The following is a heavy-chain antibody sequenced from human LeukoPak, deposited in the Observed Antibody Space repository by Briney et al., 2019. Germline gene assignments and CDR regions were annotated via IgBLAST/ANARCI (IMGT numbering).Heavy chain of an antibody. V-gene: IGHV1-18*01. CDR3: ARDSYYGSGSYYYYYGMDV. J-gene: IGHJ6*02. D-gene: IGHD3-10*01. CDR2: ISAYNGNT. Sequence: ASVKVSCKASGYTFTSYGISWVRQAPGQGLEWMGWISAYNGNTNYAQKLQGRVTMTTDTSTSTAYMELRSLRSDDTAVYYCARDSYYGSGSYYYYYGMDVWGQGTTVTVSS. CDR1: GYTFTSYG.